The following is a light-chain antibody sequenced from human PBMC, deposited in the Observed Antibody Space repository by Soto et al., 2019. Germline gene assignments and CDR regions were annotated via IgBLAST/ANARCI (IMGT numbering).Light chain of an antibody. Sequence: QSALTQPASVSGSPGQSITISCTGTSSDVDVGGYNYVSWYQQHPGKAPKLMIYEVSNRPSGVPNRFSGSKSGNTASLTISGLQAEDEADYYCSSYTSSATGVFGGGTKLTVL. J-gene: IGLJ3*02. V-gene: IGLV2-14*01. CDR1: SSDVDVGGYNY. CDR3: SSYTSSATGV. CDR2: EVS.